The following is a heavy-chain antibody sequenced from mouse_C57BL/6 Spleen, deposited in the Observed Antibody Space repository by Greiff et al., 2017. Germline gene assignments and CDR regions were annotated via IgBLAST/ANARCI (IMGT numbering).Heavy chain of an antibody. D-gene: IGHD1-1*01. J-gene: IGHJ2*01. CDR2: IDPENGDT. CDR1: GFNIKDDY. Sequence: EVHLVESGAELVRPGASVKLSCTASGFNIKDDYMHWVKQRPEQGLEWIGWIDPENGDTEYASKFQGKATITADTSSNTAYLQLSSLTSEDTAVYYCTTGYYGSNGVFDYWGQGTTLTVSS. CDR3: TTGYYGSNGVFDY. V-gene: IGHV14-4*01.